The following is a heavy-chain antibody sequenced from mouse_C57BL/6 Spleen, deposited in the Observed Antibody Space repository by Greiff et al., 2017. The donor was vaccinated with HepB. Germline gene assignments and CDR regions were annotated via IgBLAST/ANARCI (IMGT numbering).Heavy chain of an antibody. CDR1: GYTFTSYW. D-gene: IGHD2-3*01. J-gene: IGHJ4*01. V-gene: IGHV1-55*01. Sequence: QVQLQQPGAELVKPGASVKMSCKASGYTFTSYWITWVKQRPGQGLEWIGDIYPGSGSTNYNEKFKSKATLTVDTSSSTAYMQLSSLTSEDSAVYYCARDGYYVRAMDYWGQGTSVTVSS. CDR3: ARDGYYVRAMDY. CDR2: IYPGSGST.